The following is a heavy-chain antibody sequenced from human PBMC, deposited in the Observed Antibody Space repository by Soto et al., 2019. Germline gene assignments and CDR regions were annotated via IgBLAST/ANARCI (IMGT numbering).Heavy chain of an antibody. Sequence: PSETLSLTCTVSGGSISSGNYYWSWIRQPPGKGLEWIGYIYYNGATNYNPSLKSRVSISVDTSKNQFSLKLDSVTAADTAVYYCVMQGFGPLHGLVCVWGQGTTVPVSS. CDR2: IYYNGAT. CDR3: VMQGFGPLHGLVCV. V-gene: IGHV4-61*01. CDR1: GGSISSGNYY. J-gene: IGHJ6*02. D-gene: IGHD3-10*01.